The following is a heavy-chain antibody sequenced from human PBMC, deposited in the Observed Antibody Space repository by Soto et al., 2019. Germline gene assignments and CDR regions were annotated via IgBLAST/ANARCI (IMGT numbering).Heavy chain of an antibody. CDR2: ISSTGTYI. Sequence: EVRLVESGGGLVKPGGSLRLSCEGSGFTFGRYSMNWVRQSPGRGLEWVASISSTGTYIYYGDFVKGRFSIARDNARNSLYLQMDSLRDEATALYYCASEYCSGNSCYSRTFDYWGQGTLVTVSS. CDR3: ASEYCSGNSCYSRTFDY. V-gene: IGHV3-21*02. D-gene: IGHD2-15*01. J-gene: IGHJ4*02. CDR1: GFTFGRYS.